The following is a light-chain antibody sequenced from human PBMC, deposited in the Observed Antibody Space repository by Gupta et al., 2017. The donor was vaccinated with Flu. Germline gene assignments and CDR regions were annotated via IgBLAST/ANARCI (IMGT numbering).Light chain of an antibody. Sequence: EIVLTQSPATLSLSPGERATLSCRASQSISNLAWYQHNPGQAPRLLMSDASNRATGITARFSGGGDGTDFTLTISSREPEDFAVYYCQQRTNWHPMYTFGQGTKLEI. CDR1: QSISN. V-gene: IGKV3D-11*02. CDR2: DAS. J-gene: IGKJ2*01. CDR3: QQRTNWHPMYT.